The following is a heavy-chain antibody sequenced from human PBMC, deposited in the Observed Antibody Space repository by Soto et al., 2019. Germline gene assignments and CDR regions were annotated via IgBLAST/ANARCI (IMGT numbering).Heavy chain of an antibody. Sequence: QVQLVQSGAEVKKPGASVKVSCKASGYTFTSYDINWVRQATGQGLECMGWMNPNSGNTGYAQKFKGRVTMTRNTCISTAYMELSSLRSEDTAVYYCARGAIVVVVAAIDFGFDPWGQGTLVTVSS. CDR1: GYTFTSYD. J-gene: IGHJ5*02. V-gene: IGHV1-8*01. D-gene: IGHD2-15*01. CDR2: MNPNSGNT. CDR3: ARGAIVVVVAAIDFGFDP.